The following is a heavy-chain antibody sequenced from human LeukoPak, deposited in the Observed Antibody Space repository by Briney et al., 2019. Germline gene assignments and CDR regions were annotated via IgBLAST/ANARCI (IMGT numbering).Heavy chain of an antibody. CDR1: GGSISSGGYS. J-gene: IGHJ4*02. V-gene: IGHV4-30-2*01. D-gene: IGHD6-19*01. CDR3: ASALGSSGWYTN. CDR2: IYHSGST. Sequence: SETLSLTCAVSGGSISSGGYSWSWIRQPPGKGLEWIGYIYHSGSTYYNPSLKSRVTISVDRSKNQFSLKLSSVTAADTAVYYCASALGSSGWYTNWGQGTLVTVSS.